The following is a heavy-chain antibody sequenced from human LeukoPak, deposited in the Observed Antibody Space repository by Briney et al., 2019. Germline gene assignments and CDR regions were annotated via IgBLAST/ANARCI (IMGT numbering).Heavy chain of an antibody. D-gene: IGHD1-26*01. CDR3: ARSGADSLYDPFDI. V-gene: IGHV4-59*01. CDR1: GGSISSYY. Sequence: SETLSLTCTVSGGSISSYYWSWIRQPPGKGLEWIGYIYYSGSTNYNPSLKSRVTISVGTSKNQFSLKLSSVTAADTAFYYCARSGADSLYDPFDIWGQGTMVTVSS. CDR2: IYYSGST. J-gene: IGHJ3*02.